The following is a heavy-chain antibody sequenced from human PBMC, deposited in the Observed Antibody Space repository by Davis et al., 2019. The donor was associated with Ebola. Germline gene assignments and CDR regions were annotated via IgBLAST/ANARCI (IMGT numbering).Heavy chain of an antibody. J-gene: IGHJ4*02. V-gene: IGHV4-59*01. D-gene: IGHD5-18*01. CDR3: ARANTGMVPPEIDS. CDR1: GASISGYY. Sequence: SETLSLTCTVSGASISGYYWSWIRQSPGKGLEWIGNIFYSGSSSYSGSTNYNSSLKSRIFISVDTSKNQFSLRLSSVTTADTAVYYCARANTGMVPPEIDSWGRGTLVTVSS. CDR2: IFYSGSSSYSGST.